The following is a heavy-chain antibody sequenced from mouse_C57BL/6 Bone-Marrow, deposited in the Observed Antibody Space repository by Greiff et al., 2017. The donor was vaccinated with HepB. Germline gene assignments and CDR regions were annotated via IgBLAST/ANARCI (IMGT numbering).Heavy chain of an antibody. V-gene: IGHV1-54*01. CDR2: INPGSGGT. CDR3: ARGTTGWFAY. CDR1: GYAFTNYL. Sequence: VQLQQSGAELVRPGTSVKVSCKASGYAFTNYLIEWVKQRPGQGLEWIGVINPGSGGTNYNEKFKGKATLTADKSSSTAYMQLSSLTSEDSAVYFCARGTTGWFAYWGQGTLVTVSA. D-gene: IGHD1-1*01. J-gene: IGHJ3*01.